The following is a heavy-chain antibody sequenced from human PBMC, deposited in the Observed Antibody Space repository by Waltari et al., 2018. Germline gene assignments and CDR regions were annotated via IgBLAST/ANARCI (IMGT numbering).Heavy chain of an antibody. D-gene: IGHD2-2*01. CDR3: ARGEGYCSSTSCYESGAAGY. J-gene: IGHJ4*02. CDR2: IIPILGIA. Sequence: QVQLVQSGAEVKKPGSSVKVSCKASGGTFSSYAISWVRQAPGPGLEWMGGIIPILGIANYAQKFQGRVTITADKSTSTAYMELSSLRSEDTAVYYCARGEGYCSSTSCYESGAAGYWGQGTLVTVSS. CDR1: GGTFSSYA. V-gene: IGHV1-69*10.